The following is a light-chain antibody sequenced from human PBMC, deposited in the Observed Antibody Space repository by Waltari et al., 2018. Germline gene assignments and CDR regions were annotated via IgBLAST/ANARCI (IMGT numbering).Light chain of an antibody. V-gene: IGKV1-5*03. Sequence: DIQMTQSPYTLSASVGDRVTITCRSSQSISSRLAWYQQKPGKAPNLLIYKASRLESGVPSRFSGSGSGTEFTLTISSLQPDDFATYYCQQYDSYSGTFGQGTKVDIK. J-gene: IGKJ1*01. CDR3: QQYDSYSGT. CDR2: KAS. CDR1: QSISSR.